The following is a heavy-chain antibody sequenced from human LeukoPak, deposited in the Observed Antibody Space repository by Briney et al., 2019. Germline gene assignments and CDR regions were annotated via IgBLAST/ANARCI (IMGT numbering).Heavy chain of an antibody. CDR2: IYSGGTT. D-gene: IGHD5-18*01. J-gene: IGHJ4*02. Sequence: GGSLRLSCAASGFTVSTNCMTWVRQAPGKGLEWVSTIYSGGTTYYADSVMSRFTISRHNSRNTLYLQMNSLRAEDTAVYYCARVDTVMAYHFDLWGRGTLVTVSS. V-gene: IGHV3-53*04. CDR1: GFTVSTNC. CDR3: ARVDTVMAYHFDL.